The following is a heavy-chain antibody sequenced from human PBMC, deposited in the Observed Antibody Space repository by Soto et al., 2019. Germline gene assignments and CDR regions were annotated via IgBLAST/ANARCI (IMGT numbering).Heavy chain of an antibody. CDR1: GASISVHSYY. D-gene: IGHD1-20*01. CDR3: TRRYNWNDIYFDP. CDR2: SYYSGTT. Sequence: SETLSLTCTVSGASISVHSYYWTWIRQPPGKGLEWIGSSYYSGTTYFNPSLKSRATISVDTSKNQFSLRLTSVTAADTAIYYCTRRYNWNDIYFDPWGPGALVTVSS. J-gene: IGHJ5*02. V-gene: IGHV4-39*01.